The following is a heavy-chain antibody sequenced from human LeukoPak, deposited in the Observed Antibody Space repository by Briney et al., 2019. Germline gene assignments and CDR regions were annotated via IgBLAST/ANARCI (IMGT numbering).Heavy chain of an antibody. CDR2: IYYSGST. D-gene: IGHD6-13*01. Sequence: SQTLSLTCTVSGGSISSGDYYWSWIRQPPGKGLEWIGYIYYSGSTNYNPSLKSRVTISVDTSKNQFSLKLSSVTAADTAVYYCARHTGGDWGIAADHWFDPWGQGTLVTVSS. CDR1: GGSISSGDYY. J-gene: IGHJ5*02. CDR3: ARHTGGDWGIAADHWFDP. V-gene: IGHV4-30-4*01.